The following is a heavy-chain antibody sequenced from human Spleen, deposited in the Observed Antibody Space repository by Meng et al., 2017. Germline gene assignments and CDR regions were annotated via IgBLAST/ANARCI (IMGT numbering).Heavy chain of an antibody. V-gene: IGHV3-74*01. J-gene: IGHJ4*02. Sequence: GGSLRLSCGASGITFSRYWMQWVRQAPGKGLVWVSRISSDGNITSYADSVKGRFTISRDNAKNTLYLQMNSLRGEDTAVYYCASSYGPTGEFDYWGQGTLVTVSS. CDR2: ISSDGNIT. CDR1: GITFSRYW. CDR3: ASSYGPTGEFDY. D-gene: IGHD5-18*01.